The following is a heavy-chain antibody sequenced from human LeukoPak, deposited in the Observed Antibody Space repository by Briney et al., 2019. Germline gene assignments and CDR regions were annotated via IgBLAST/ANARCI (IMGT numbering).Heavy chain of an antibody. CDR1: GYNFATYW. J-gene: IGHJ4*02. V-gene: IGHV5-51*01. Sequence: GESLKISCKGSGYNFATYWIGWVRPVPGEGLEWMGVIYPGDSDTRYSPSFQGQVTISADKSISTAYLQWSSLKASDSAMYYCASQVYCSRTSCSDHWGQGTLVTVSS. CDR2: IYPGDSDT. CDR3: ASQVYCSRTSCSDH. D-gene: IGHD2-2*01.